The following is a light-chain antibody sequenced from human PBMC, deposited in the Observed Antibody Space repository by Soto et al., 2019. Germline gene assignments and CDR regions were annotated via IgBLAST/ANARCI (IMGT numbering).Light chain of an antibody. V-gene: IGKV3-20*01. Sequence: EIVLTQSPGTLSLSPGERATLSCRASQSVSSIYLAWYQQKPDQAPRLLIYGASSRATGIPDRFSGSGSGTDFTLTISRLEPEDFAVYYCQQYGSSPYTFGQGTKVDIK. J-gene: IGKJ2*01. CDR1: QSVSSIY. CDR3: QQYGSSPYT. CDR2: GAS.